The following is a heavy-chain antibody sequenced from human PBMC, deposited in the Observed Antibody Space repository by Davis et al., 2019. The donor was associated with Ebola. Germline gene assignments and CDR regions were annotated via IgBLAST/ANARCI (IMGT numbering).Heavy chain of an antibody. CDR1: GFTVSSNY. J-gene: IGHJ5*02. CDR3: ARGGIVATIGQFDP. Sequence: GGSLRLSCAASGFTVSSNYMSWIRQAPGKGLEWVSYISSSGSTIYYADSVKGRFTISRDNAKNSLYLQMNSLRAEDTAVYYCARGGIVATIGQFDPWGQGTLVTVSS. D-gene: IGHD5-12*01. CDR2: ISSSGSTI. V-gene: IGHV3-11*04.